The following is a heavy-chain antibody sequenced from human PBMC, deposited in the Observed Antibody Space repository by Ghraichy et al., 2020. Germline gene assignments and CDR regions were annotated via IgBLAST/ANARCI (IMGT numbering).Heavy chain of an antibody. D-gene: IGHD2-2*01. Sequence: ASVKVSCKASGYTFTSYDINWVRQATGQGLEWMGWMNPNSGNTGYAQKFQGRVTMTRNTSISTAYMELSSLRSEDTAVYYCARARRYGQLLFRFWFDPWGQGTLVTVSS. CDR3: ARARRYGQLLFRFWFDP. J-gene: IGHJ5*02. V-gene: IGHV1-8*02. CDR1: GYTFTSYD. CDR2: MNPNSGNT.